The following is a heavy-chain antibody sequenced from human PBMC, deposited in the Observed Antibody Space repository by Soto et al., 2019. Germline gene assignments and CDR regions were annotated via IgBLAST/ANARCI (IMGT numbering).Heavy chain of an antibody. CDR2: ISSSSSYI. V-gene: IGHV3-21*01. Sequence: GGSLRLSCAASGFTFSSYSMNWVRQAPGKGLEWVSSISSSSSYIYYADSVKGRFTISRDNAKNSLYPQMNSLRAEDTAVYYCARGRFGELLADYWGQGTLVTVSS. CDR1: GFTFSSYS. D-gene: IGHD3-10*01. J-gene: IGHJ4*02. CDR3: ARGRFGELLADY.